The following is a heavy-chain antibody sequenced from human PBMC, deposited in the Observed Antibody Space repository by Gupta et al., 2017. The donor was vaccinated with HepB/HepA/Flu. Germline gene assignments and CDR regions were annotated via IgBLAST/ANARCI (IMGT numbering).Heavy chain of an antibody. V-gene: IGHV3-9*03. CDR3: AKGSWRLSRYYFDQ. J-gene: IGHJ4*02. CDR2: ISWNSGDI. CDR1: GFTFNAYA. D-gene: IGHD3-16*02. Sequence: EVQLVQSGGGLVQPGRSLRLSCAASGFTFNAYAMHWVRQAPGKGLEWRSSISWNSGDIGYADSVKGRFTISRDNAKNSLYLQMNSRRPEDMALYYCAKGSWRLSRYYFDQWGQGTLVTVSS.